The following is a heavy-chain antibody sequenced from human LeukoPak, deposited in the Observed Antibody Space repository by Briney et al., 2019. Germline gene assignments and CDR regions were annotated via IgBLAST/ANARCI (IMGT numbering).Heavy chain of an antibody. Sequence: SETLSLTCTVSGGSISSYYWSWIRQPPGKGLEWIGYIYYSGSTNYNPSLKSRVTISVDTSKNQISLKLSSVTAADTAVYYCARGIYGDYAPSSFDYWGQGTLVTGSS. V-gene: IGHV4-59*01. J-gene: IGHJ4*02. CDR1: GGSISSYY. CDR2: IYYSGST. D-gene: IGHD4-17*01. CDR3: ARGIYGDYAPSSFDY.